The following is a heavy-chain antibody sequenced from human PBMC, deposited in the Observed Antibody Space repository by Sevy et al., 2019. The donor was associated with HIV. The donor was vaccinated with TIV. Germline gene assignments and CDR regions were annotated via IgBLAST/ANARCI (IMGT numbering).Heavy chain of an antibody. J-gene: IGHJ4*02. Sequence: ASVKVSCKASGGTFSSYAISWVRQAPGQGLEWMGGIIPIFGTANYAQEFQGRVTITADESTSTAYMELSSLRSEDTAVYYCARVGGYCSGGSYLNFDYWGQGTLVTVSS. V-gene: IGHV1-69*13. CDR2: IIPIFGTA. CDR1: GGTFSSYA. CDR3: ARVGGYCSGGSYLNFDY. D-gene: IGHD2-15*01.